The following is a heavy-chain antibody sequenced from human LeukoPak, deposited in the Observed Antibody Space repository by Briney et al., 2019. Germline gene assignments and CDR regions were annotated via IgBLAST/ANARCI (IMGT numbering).Heavy chain of an antibody. CDR2: IVGGVGGT. Sequence: PGRSLSPSCALSGFTSSSVAMGWVRQAPGEGLEWVSGIVGGVGGTIYADSVEGRFTISTDHPKHTPYLQMNRLRAAATAVYYCARVTYYYGSGSYYRGGDYFDYWGQGTLVTVSS. CDR1: GFTSSSVA. V-gene: IGHV3-23*01. CDR3: ARVTYYYGSGSYYRGGDYFDY. D-gene: IGHD3-10*01. J-gene: IGHJ4*02.